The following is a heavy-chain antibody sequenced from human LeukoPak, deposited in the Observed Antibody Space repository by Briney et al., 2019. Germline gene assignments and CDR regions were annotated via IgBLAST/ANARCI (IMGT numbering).Heavy chain of an antibody. CDR2: ISGGGLST. CDR1: GFTFSSYA. J-gene: IGHJ5*02. Sequence: GGSLRLSCAASGFTFSSYAMSWVRQAPGKGLEWVSAISGGGLSTYYADSVKGRFTISRDNSKSTLFLQMNSLRAEDTAVYYCAKKLGVAGTYNWFDPWGQGRLVTVSS. V-gene: IGHV3-23*01. D-gene: IGHD6-19*01. CDR3: AKKLGVAGTYNWFDP.